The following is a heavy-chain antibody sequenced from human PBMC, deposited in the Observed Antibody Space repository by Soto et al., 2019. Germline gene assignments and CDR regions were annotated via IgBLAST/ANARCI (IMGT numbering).Heavy chain of an antibody. Sequence: PSATLSLTCTVSGGSISSYYWSWIRQPPGKGLEWIGYIYYSGSTNYNPSLKSRVTISVDTSKNQFSLKLSSVTAADTAVYYCARLLFGAANWFDPWGQGTLVTVSS. D-gene: IGHD3-10*01. J-gene: IGHJ5*02. CDR3: ARLLFGAANWFDP. CDR2: IYYSGST. V-gene: IGHV4-59*01. CDR1: GGSISSYY.